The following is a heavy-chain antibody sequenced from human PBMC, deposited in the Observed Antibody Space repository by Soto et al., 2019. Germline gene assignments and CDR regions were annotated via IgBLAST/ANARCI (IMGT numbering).Heavy chain of an antibody. J-gene: IGHJ6*02. D-gene: IGHD6-13*01. Sequence: GGSLRLSCAASGFTFSSYGIHWGRQAPGKGLEWVAVISYDGSNKYYADSVKGRFTISRDNSKNTLYLQMNSLRAEDTAVYYCAKAKAGYSSSWRRYYYYYGMDVWGQGTTVTVPS. CDR3: AKAKAGYSSSWRRYYYYYGMDV. V-gene: IGHV3-30*18. CDR1: GFTFSSYG. CDR2: ISYDGSNK.